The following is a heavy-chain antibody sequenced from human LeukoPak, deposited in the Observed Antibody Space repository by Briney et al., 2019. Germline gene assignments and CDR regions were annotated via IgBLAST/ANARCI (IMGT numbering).Heavy chain of an antibody. CDR1: AGSIRSSSG. CDR2: IYLYGTT. V-gene: IGHV4-4*02. CDR3: ARHSPDSYYDFWSGYLDSYYMDV. J-gene: IGHJ6*03. D-gene: IGHD3-3*01. Sequence: SETLSLTCSVSAGSIRSSSGWSWVRQSPVKGLEWIGEIYLYGTTNYNPSLKSRVTISVDTSKNQFSLKLSSVTAADTAVYYCARHSPDSYYDFWSGYLDSYYMDVWGKGTTVTVSS.